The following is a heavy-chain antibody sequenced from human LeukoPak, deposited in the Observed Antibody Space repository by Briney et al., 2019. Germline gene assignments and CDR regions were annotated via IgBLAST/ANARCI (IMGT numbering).Heavy chain of an antibody. Sequence: GRSLRLSCAASGFSFGSYGMHWVRQAPGKGLEWVAFIRYGGSHQFYADSVRGRFTISRDNPKNTLYLQMNSLRGEDTAVYFCARGGGYYGSGSPKNWFDPWGQGTLVTVSS. D-gene: IGHD3-10*01. CDR2: IRYGGSHQ. J-gene: IGHJ5*02. CDR3: ARGGGYYGSGSPKNWFDP. V-gene: IGHV3-33*01. CDR1: GFSFGSYG.